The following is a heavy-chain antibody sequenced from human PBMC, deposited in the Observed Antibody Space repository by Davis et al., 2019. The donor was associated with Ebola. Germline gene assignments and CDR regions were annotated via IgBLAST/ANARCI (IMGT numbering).Heavy chain of an antibody. D-gene: IGHD5-12*01. V-gene: IGHV3-21*04. J-gene: IGHJ4*02. Sequence: PGGSLRLSCAASGFTFSSYSMNWVRQAPGKGLEWVSSISSSSSYIYYADSVKGRFTISRDNSKNTLYLQMNSLRAEDTAVYYCAKAGLIVATITHFDYWGQGTLVTVSS. CDR2: ISSSSSYI. CDR3: AKAGLIVATITHFDY. CDR1: GFTFSSYS.